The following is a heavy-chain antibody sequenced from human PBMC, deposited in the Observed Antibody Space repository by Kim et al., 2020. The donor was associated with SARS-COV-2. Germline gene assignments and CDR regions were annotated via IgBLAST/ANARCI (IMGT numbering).Heavy chain of an antibody. D-gene: IGHD3-22*01. CDR1: GFTFSSYA. V-gene: IGHV3-30-3*01. CDR3: ARDPWLLPTQIDY. Sequence: GGSLRLSCAASGFTFSSYAMHWVRQAPGKGLEWVAVISYDGSNKYYADSVKGRFTISRDNSKNTLYLQMNSLRAEDTAVYYCARDPWLLPTQIDYWGQGTLVTVSS. CDR2: ISYDGSNK. J-gene: IGHJ4*02.